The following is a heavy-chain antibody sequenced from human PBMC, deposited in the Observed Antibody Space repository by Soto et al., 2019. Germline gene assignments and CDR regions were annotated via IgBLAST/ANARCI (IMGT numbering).Heavy chain of an antibody. CDR1: GGSISSGGYS. Sequence: TLSLTCAVSGGSISSGGYSWSWIRQPPGKGLEWIGYIYHSGSTYYNPSLKSRVTISVDRSKNQFSLKLSSVTAADTAVYYCARDRGRDGYKTDAFDIWGQGTMVTVSS. V-gene: IGHV4-30-2*01. D-gene: IGHD5-12*01. J-gene: IGHJ3*02. CDR3: ARDRGRDGYKTDAFDI. CDR2: IYHSGST.